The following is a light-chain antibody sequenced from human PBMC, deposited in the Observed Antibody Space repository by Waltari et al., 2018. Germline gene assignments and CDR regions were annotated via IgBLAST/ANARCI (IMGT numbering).Light chain of an antibody. CDR2: DNH. V-gene: IGLV1-51*01. CDR3: GTWDSSLSAVV. J-gene: IGLJ3*02. CDR1: GSNIENNY. Sequence: QSVLTQPPSVSAAPGQTVTISCSGSGSNIENNYVSWYQQLPGTAPKLLIYDNHKRPSVIPDRFSGSKSGTSATLGITGLQTGDEAHYYCGTWDSSLSAVVFGGGTKLTVL.